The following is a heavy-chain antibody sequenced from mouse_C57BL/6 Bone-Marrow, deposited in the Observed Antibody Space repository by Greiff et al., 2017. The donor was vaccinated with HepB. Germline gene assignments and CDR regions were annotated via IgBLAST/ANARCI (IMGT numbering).Heavy chain of an antibody. Sequence: VKLMESGPELVKPGASVKISCKASGYAFSSSWMNWVKQRPGKGLEWIGRIYPGDGDTNYNGKFKGKATLTADNSSSTAYMQLSSLTSEDSSVYVDASPDYYGSSPCTEYFDVWGTGTTVTVSS. D-gene: IGHD1-1*01. CDR3: ASPDYYGSSPCTEYFDV. CDR1: GYAFSSSW. J-gene: IGHJ1*03. CDR2: IYPGDGDT. V-gene: IGHV1-82*01.